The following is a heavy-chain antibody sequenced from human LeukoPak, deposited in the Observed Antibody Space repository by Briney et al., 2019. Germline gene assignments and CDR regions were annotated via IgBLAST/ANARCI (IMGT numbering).Heavy chain of an antibody. CDR3: ARKLTPKSRSYNWNSKVGYFDY. J-gene: IGHJ4*02. Sequence: SETLSLTCTVSGGSISSSSYYWGWIRQPPGKGLEWIGSIYYSGSTNYNPSLKSRVTISVDTSKNQFSLKLSSVTAADTAVYYCARKLTPKSRSYNWNSKVGYFDYWGQGTLVTVSS. D-gene: IGHD1-7*01. CDR2: IYYSGST. V-gene: IGHV4-39*07. CDR1: GGSISSSSYY.